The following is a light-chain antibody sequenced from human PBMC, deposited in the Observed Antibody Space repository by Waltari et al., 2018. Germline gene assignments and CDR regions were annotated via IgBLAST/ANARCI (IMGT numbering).Light chain of an antibody. J-gene: IGKJ2*01. V-gene: IGKV1-17*01. CDR1: QDIRNE. CDR3: LQHTTYPYT. Sequence: DFQMTQSPSSLSASVGNRVTITCRASQDIRNELGWYQQQPGKAPKSLIYAASSLHSGVPSRFSGSGYGTEFTLTISALQPEDFATYYCLQHTTYPYTFGQGTKLEI. CDR2: AAS.